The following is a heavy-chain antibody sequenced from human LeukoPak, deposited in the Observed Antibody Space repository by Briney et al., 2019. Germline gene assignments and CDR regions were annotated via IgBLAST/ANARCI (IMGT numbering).Heavy chain of an antibody. CDR1: GFTVSSNY. J-gene: IGHJ4*02. CDR2: IKSKTDGGTT. V-gene: IGHV3-15*01. Sequence: GGSLRLSCAASGFTVSSNYMSWVRQAPGKGLEWVGRIKSKTDGGTTDYAAPVKGRFTISRDDSKNTVYLQMNSLRAEDTAVYYCTTAAEYNYDSSAYYQYDYWGQGTLVTVSS. D-gene: IGHD3-22*01. CDR3: TTAAEYNYDSSAYYQYDY.